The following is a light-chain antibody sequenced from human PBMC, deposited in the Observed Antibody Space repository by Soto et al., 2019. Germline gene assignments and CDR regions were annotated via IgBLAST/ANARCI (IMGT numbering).Light chain of an antibody. V-gene: IGKV1-5*03. Sequence: DIQMTQSPSTLSASVGDRVTITCRASQSISSWLAWYQQKQGKDPKLLIYKASSLESGVPSRLSRSGSGREFTLNISSLQPDDFATYYFQQYNSYWTFGQGTKVELK. CDR2: KAS. CDR3: QQYNSYWT. J-gene: IGKJ1*01. CDR1: QSISSW.